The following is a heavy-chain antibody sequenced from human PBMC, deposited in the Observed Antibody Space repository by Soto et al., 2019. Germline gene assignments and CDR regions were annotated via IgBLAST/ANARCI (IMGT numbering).Heavy chain of an antibody. CDR3: AKTPRGDTYYDFWSGYFSRSPSPARDAFDI. J-gene: IGHJ3*02. CDR2: ISYDGSNK. Sequence: GGSLRLSCAASGFTFSSYGMHWVRQAPGKGLEWVAVISYDGSNKYYADSVKGRFTISRDNSKNTLYLQMNSLRVEDTAVYYCAKTPRGDTYYDFWSGYFSRSPSPARDAFDIWGQGTMVTVSS. V-gene: IGHV3-30*18. D-gene: IGHD3-3*01. CDR1: GFTFSSYG.